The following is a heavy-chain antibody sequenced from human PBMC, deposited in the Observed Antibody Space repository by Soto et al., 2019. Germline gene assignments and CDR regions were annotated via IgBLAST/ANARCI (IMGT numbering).Heavy chain of an antibody. Sequence: SVKVSCKASGGTFSSYAISWVRQAPGQGLEWMGGIIPIFGTANYAQKFQGRVTITADESTSTAYMELSSLRSEDTAVYYCARDLPADYGDLRAFDIWGQGTMVTVS. CDR3: ARDLPADYGDLRAFDI. CDR2: IIPIFGTA. V-gene: IGHV1-69*13. J-gene: IGHJ3*02. D-gene: IGHD4-17*01. CDR1: GGTFSSYA.